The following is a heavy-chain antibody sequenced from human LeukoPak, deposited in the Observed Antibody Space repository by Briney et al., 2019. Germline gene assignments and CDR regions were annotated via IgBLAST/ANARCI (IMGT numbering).Heavy chain of an antibody. D-gene: IGHD5-12*01. CDR1: GGSFSGYY. CDR2: INHSGST. Sequence: PSETLSLTCAVYGGSFSGYYWSWIRQPPGKGLEWIGEINHSGSTNYNPSPKSRVTLSIDTSKNQFSLKLSSVTAADTAVYYCARDGYSGSDALWGQGILVTVSS. V-gene: IGHV4-34*01. J-gene: IGHJ4*02. CDR3: ARDGYSGSDAL.